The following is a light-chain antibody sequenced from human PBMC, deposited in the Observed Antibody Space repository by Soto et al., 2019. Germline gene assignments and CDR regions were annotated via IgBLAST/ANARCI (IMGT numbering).Light chain of an antibody. CDR1: SSDVGGYNY. Sequence: QSALTQPASVSGSPGQSITISCTGTSSDVGGYNYVSWYQQHPGRAPKLIIYEVSNRPSGVSNRFSGSKSGNTASLAISGLQAEDEADYYCSAYTTCNTLVVFGGGTKLTVL. J-gene: IGLJ2*01. V-gene: IGLV2-14*01. CDR3: SAYTTCNTLVV. CDR2: EVS.